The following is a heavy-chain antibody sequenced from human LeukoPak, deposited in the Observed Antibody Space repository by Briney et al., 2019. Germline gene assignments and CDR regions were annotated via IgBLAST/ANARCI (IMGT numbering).Heavy chain of an antibody. D-gene: IGHD5-24*01. CDR1: GCSISSGGYS. Sequence: PSQTLSLTCAVSGCSISSGGYSWSRIPQPPGKGLEWIGYIYHSGSIYYNPSIKSRVTISVDRSKIQFSLKLSSVAAAGTAVYYCACRDGYYFLYYWGQGTLVIVS. V-gene: IGHV4-30-2*01. CDR3: ACRDGYYFLYY. CDR2: IYHSGSI. J-gene: IGHJ4*02.